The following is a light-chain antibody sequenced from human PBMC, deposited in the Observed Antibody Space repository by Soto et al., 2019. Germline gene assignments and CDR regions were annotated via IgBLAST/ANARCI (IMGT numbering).Light chain of an antibody. Sequence: DIQMTQSPSTLSASVGDRVSITCRASQRIGSWLAWYQQKPGKVPKPLIYDASTLITGVPSRFSGTGYGTEFTLSIASLQPDDFATYYCLHYYTYPLTFGQGTKV. J-gene: IGKJ1*01. CDR2: DAS. CDR3: LHYYTYPLT. CDR1: QRIGSW. V-gene: IGKV1-5*01.